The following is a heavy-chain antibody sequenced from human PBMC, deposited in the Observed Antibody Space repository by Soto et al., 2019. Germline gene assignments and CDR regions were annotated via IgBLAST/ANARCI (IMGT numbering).Heavy chain of an antibody. CDR1: GYSFTSYW. Sequence: PGESLKISCKGSGYSFTSYWIGWVRQMPGKGLEWMGIIYPGDSDTRYSPSSQGQVTISADKSISTAYLQWSSLKASDTAMYYCSRQYGVGAATSRGYYYYRMDVWGQGTTVTSP. V-gene: IGHV5-51*01. J-gene: IGHJ6*02. D-gene: IGHD2-15*01. CDR2: IYPGDSDT. CDR3: SRQYGVGAATSRGYYYYRMDV.